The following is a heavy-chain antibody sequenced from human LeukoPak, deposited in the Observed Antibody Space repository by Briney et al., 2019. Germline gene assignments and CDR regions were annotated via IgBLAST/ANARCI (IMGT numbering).Heavy chain of an antibody. CDR1: GGSISSYY. D-gene: IGHD6-25*01. CDR3: ARRQVRPERFDY. CDR2: IYYSGST. V-gene: IGHV4-59*01. Sequence: SSETLSLTCTVSGGSISSYYWNWIRQPPGKRLEWIGYIYYSGSTNYNPSLKSRVTISVDTSKNQFSLKLSSVTAADTAMYYCARRQVRPERFDYWGQGTLVTVSS. J-gene: IGHJ4*02.